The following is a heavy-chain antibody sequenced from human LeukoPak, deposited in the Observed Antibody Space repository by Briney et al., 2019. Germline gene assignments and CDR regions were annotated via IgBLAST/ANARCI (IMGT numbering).Heavy chain of an antibody. J-gene: IGHJ4*02. V-gene: IGHV4-39*01. CDR1: GGSISSSNYY. CDR3: ARVARWLQSFDY. CDR2: IYYSGST. Sequence: SETLSLTCTVSGGSISSSNYYWGWIRQPPGKGLEWIGSIYYSGSTYYNPSLKSRVTISVDTSKNQFSLKLSFVTAADTAVYYCARVARWLQSFDYWGQGTLVTVSS. D-gene: IGHD5-24*01.